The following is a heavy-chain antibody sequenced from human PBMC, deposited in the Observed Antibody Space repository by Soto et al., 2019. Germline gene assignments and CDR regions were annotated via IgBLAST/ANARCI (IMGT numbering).Heavy chain of an antibody. D-gene: IGHD3-22*01. Sequence: LRLSCAASGFTFSSYAMSWVRQAPGKGLEWVSAISGSGGSTYYADSVKGRFTISRDNSKNTLYLQMNSLRAEDTAVYYCAKGGVGYYDSSPRYYFDYWGQGTLVTVSS. V-gene: IGHV3-23*01. CDR1: GFTFSSYA. CDR3: AKGGVGYYDSSPRYYFDY. CDR2: ISGSGGST. J-gene: IGHJ4*02.